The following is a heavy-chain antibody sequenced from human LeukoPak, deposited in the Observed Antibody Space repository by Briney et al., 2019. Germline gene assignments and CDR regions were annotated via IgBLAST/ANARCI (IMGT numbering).Heavy chain of an antibody. CDR2: ISAYNGNT. V-gene: IGHV1-18*01. CDR3: GRSLSAGTTNLADY. Sequence: ASVKVSCKASGYTFTSYGISWVRQAPGQGLEWTGWISAYNGNTNYAQKLQGRVTMTTDTSTSTAYMELRSLRSDDTAVYYCGRSLSAGTTNLADYWGQGTLVTVSS. D-gene: IGHD1-7*01. J-gene: IGHJ4*02. CDR1: GYTFTSYG.